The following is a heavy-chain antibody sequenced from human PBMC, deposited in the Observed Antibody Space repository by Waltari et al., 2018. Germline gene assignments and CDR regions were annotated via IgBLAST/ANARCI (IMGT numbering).Heavy chain of an antibody. V-gene: IGHV3-53*01. J-gene: IGHJ3*02. CDR3: ARGSCGGDCLGTSGAFDI. D-gene: IGHD2-21*02. Sequence: EVQLVESGGGLIQPGGSLRFSCAASGFTVGSNYMSWVRKAPGKGLTWVSVIYSGGSTYYADSVKGRFTISRDNSKNTLYLQMNSLRAEDTAVYYCARGSCGGDCLGTSGAFDIWGQGTMVTVSS. CDR1: GFTVGSNY. CDR2: IYSGGST.